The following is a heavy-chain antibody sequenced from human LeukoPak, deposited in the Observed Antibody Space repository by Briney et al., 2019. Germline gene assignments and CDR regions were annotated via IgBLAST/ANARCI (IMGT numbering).Heavy chain of an antibody. D-gene: IGHD1/OR15-1a*01. CDR3: AKGTKPVMTIPDY. Sequence: GGSLRLSCAASGFTFTTYWMHWVRQAPGKGLVWVSHINSDGSITSYADSVKGRFTISRDNAKNTLYLQMNSLRAEDTAVYYCAKGTKPVMTIPDYWGQGILVTVSS. CDR2: INSDGSIT. J-gene: IGHJ4*02. CDR1: GFTFTTYW. V-gene: IGHV3-74*01.